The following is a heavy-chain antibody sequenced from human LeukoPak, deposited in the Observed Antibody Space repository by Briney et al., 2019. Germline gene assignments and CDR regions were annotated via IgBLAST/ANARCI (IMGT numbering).Heavy chain of an antibody. Sequence: SETLSPTCIVSGDSVSSGTYYWTWLRQPAGKGLEWIGRIHTSGNTNYSPSLKSRVTISRDTSKNQFSLRLTSVTAADTAVYYCVRGWNGDYFDYWGQGTLVTVSS. V-gene: IGHV4-61*02. J-gene: IGHJ4*02. D-gene: IGHD1-1*01. CDR1: GDSVSSGTYY. CDR3: VRGWNGDYFDY. CDR2: IHTSGNT.